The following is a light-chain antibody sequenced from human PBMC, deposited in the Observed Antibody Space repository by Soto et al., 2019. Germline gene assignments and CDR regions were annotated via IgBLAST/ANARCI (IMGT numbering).Light chain of an antibody. CDR2: TTN. CDR3: TAWDDTLNRPV. Sequence: QSALTQPPSASGTPGQRVTISCSGGTSNIGSYTVSWYQQLPGTAPKLLIYTTNQRPSGVPDRFSGSKSGTSASLSISGLQSEDEADYYSTAWDDTLNRPVVGRGTKVTVL. J-gene: IGLJ6*01. CDR1: TSNIGSYT. V-gene: IGLV1-44*01.